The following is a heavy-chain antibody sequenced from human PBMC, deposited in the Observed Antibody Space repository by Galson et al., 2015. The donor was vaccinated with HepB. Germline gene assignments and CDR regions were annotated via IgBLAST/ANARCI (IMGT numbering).Heavy chain of an antibody. Sequence: SLRLSCAASGFTFSDYYMSWIRQAPGKGLEWVSYISSSSSYTNYADSVKGRFTISRDNAKNSLYLQMNSLKAEDTAVYYCARESYYGSGSTRPYIDYWGQGTLVTVSS. CDR2: ISSSSSYT. J-gene: IGHJ4*02. CDR3: ARESYYGSGSTRPYIDY. V-gene: IGHV3-11*06. CDR1: GFTFSDYY. D-gene: IGHD3-10*01.